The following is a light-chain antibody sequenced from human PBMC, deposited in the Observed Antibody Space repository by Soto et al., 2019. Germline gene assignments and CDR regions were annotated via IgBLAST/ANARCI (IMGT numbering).Light chain of an antibody. CDR2: DAA. V-gene: IGKV3-11*01. J-gene: IGKJ2*01. CDR3: QQRYIWPYT. CDR1: QSVDKF. Sequence: EIVLTQSPATLSLSPRERATLSCRATQSVDKFLAWYQQKGGQAPRLLIFDAANEATGIPARFSGIGSGTDCTLTISSQGSEDSGVYYCQQRYIWPYTFGQGTKLELK.